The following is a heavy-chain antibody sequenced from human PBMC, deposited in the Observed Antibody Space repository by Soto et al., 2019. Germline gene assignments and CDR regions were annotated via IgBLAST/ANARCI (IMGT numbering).Heavy chain of an antibody. Sequence: PSETLSLTCAVYGGSFSGYYWSWIRQPPGKGLEWIGEINHSGSTNYNPSLKSRVTISVDTSKNQFSLKLSSVAAADTAVYYCATAPLRLGARDYWGQGNLVT. V-gene: IGHV4-34*01. CDR1: GGSFSGYY. CDR2: INHSGST. D-gene: IGHD3-16*01. CDR3: ATAPLRLGARDY. J-gene: IGHJ4*02.